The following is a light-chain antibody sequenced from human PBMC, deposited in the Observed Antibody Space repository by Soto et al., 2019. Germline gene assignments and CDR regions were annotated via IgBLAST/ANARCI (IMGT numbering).Light chain of an antibody. CDR2: DAS. V-gene: IGKV3-15*01. Sequence: EIVMTQSPATLSVSPGERATLSCRASQSISSNLAWYQQKPGQVPSLLIYDASTGATGVPARFSGSGSGTEFTLTISSLQSEDFAVYYCQQYNSWPITFGQGTRLEI. CDR1: QSISSN. J-gene: IGKJ5*01. CDR3: QQYNSWPIT.